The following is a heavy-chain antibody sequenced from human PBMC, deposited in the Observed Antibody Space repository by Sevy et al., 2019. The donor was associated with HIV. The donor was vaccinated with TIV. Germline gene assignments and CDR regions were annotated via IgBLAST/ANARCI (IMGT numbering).Heavy chain of an antibody. CDR2: ISGSGGST. D-gene: IGHD2-15*01. CDR1: GFTFSSYA. Sequence: GGSLRLSCAASGFTFSSYAMSWVRQAPGKGLEWVSAISGSGGSTYYADSVKGRFTISRDNAKNSLYLQMNSLRAEDTAVYYCARLGGVADQGMDVWGQGTTVTVSS. V-gene: IGHV3-23*01. CDR3: ARLGGVADQGMDV. J-gene: IGHJ6*02.